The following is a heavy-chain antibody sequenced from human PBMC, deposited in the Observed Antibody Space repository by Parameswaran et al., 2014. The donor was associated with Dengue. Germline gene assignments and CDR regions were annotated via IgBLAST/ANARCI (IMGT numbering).Heavy chain of an antibody. CDR2: IYYSGST. J-gene: IGHJ6*02. CDR3: ARGRCSSTSCYGYYGMDV. D-gene: IGHD2-2*01. V-gene: IGHV4-31*02. Sequence: VRQMPGKGLEWIGYIYYSGSTYYNPSLKSRVTISVDTSKNQFSLKLSSVTAADTAVYYCARGRCSSTSCYGYYGMDVWGQGTTVTVSS.